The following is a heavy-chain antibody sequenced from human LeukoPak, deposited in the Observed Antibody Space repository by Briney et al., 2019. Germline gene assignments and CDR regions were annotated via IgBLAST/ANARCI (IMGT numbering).Heavy chain of an antibody. J-gene: IGHJ3*02. CDR3: GKNRLGQQYADAFEI. V-gene: IGHV3-30*02. CDR2: IRYDGSDK. D-gene: IGHD6-13*01. Sequence: GGSLRLSCGASGFAFSSCDMHWVRQAPGKGLEWVAFIRYDGSDKYYVDSVKGRFIISRDNSNNILYLQMNSLTDDDTALYYCGKNRLGQQYADAFEIWGQGTMV. CDR1: GFAFSSCD.